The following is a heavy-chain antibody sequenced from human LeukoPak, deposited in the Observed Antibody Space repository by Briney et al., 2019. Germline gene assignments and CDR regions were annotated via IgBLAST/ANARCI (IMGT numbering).Heavy chain of an antibody. CDR1: GGSIGSSNW. CDR3: ARAFPAPVVVVAATRAFDI. V-gene: IGHV4-4*02. Sequence: SETLSLTCAVSGGSIGSSNWWSWVRQPPGKGLEWIGEIYHSGSTNYNPSLKSRVTISVDKSKNQFSLKLSSVTAADTAVYYCARAFPAPVVVVAATRAFDIWGQGTMVTVSS. J-gene: IGHJ3*02. D-gene: IGHD2-15*01. CDR2: IYHSGST.